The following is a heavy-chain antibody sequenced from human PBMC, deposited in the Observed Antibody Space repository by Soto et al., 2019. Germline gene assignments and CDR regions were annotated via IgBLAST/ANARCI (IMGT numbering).Heavy chain of an antibody. CDR1: GFTFSSYW. V-gene: IGHV3-7*01. CDR2: IKQDGSEK. D-gene: IGHD3-3*01. J-gene: IGHJ5*02. CDR3: AREPTIFGVVTRNWFDP. Sequence: GGSLRLSCAASGFTFSSYWMSWVRQAPGKGLEWVANIKQDGSEKYYVDSVKGRFTISRDNAKNSLYLQMNSLRAEDTAVYYCAREPTIFGVVTRNWFDPWGQGTLVTVSS.